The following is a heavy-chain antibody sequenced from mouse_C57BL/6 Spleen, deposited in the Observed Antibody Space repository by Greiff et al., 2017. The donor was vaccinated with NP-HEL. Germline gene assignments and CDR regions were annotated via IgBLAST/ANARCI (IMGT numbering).Heavy chain of an antibody. CDR1: GFTFSSYA. Sequence: EVKLVESGEGLVKPGGSLKLSCAASGFTFSSYAMSWVRQTPEKRLEWVAYISSGGDYIYYADTVKGRFTISRDNARNTLYLQMSSLKSEDTAMYYCTRDNYGSTVFAYWGQGTLVTVSA. CDR2: ISSGGDYI. J-gene: IGHJ3*01. V-gene: IGHV5-9-1*02. D-gene: IGHD1-1*01. CDR3: TRDNYGSTVFAY.